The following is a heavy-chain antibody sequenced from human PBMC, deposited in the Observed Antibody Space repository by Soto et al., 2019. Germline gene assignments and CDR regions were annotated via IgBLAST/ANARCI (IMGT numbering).Heavy chain of an antibody. CDR3: ARAAVEYYYDSSGYFDWAPIDY. J-gene: IGHJ4*02. CDR2: IYYSGST. CDR1: GGSISSGDYY. D-gene: IGHD3-22*01. Sequence: SETLSLTCTVSGGSISSGDYYWSWIRQPPGKGLEWIGYIYYSGSTYYNPSLKSRVTISVDTSKNQFSLKLSSVTAADTAVYYCARAAVEYYYDSSGYFDWAPIDYWGQGTLVTVS. V-gene: IGHV4-30-4*01.